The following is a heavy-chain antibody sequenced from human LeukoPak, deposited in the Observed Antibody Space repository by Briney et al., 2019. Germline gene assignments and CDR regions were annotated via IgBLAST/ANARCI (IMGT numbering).Heavy chain of an antibody. CDR2: INPSGGST. J-gene: IGHJ3*02. Sequence: GASVKVSCKASGYTFTSYYMHWVRQAPGQGLEWMGIINPSGGSTSYAQKFQGRVTMTRYTSTSTVYMELCSLRSEDTAVYYCARGVVTATQHDAFDIWGQGTMVTVSS. D-gene: IGHD2-21*02. CDR3: ARGVVTATQHDAFDI. CDR1: GYTFTSYY. V-gene: IGHV1-46*01.